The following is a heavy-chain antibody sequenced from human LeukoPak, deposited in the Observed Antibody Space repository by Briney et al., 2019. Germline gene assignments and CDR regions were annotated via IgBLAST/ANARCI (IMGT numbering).Heavy chain of an antibody. CDR2: IRGGGGDT. CDR1: GFTFSTYS. Sequence: PGGSLRLSCAASGFTFSTYSMSWVRQAPGKGLEWVSAIRGGGGDTYYADSVKGRFTISRDNSKATLSLQMNSLRAEDTAVYYCAKISWDGRGFFYWGQGTLVTVSS. CDR3: AKISWDGRGFFY. V-gene: IGHV3-23*01. J-gene: IGHJ4*02. D-gene: IGHD3-22*01.